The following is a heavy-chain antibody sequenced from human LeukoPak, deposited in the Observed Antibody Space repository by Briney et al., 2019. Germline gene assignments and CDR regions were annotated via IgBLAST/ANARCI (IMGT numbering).Heavy chain of an antibody. J-gene: IGHJ4*02. CDR3: ASSGSYRFDY. CDR1: GFTFSSYW. V-gene: IGHV3-48*02. Sequence: GGSLRLSCAASGFTFSSYWMNWARQAPGKGLEWVSHITASGTAMFYADSVKGRFTISRDNAKNSLYLRMNSLRDEDTAVYYCASSGSYRFDYWGQGTLVTVSS. D-gene: IGHD1-26*01. CDR2: ITASGTAM.